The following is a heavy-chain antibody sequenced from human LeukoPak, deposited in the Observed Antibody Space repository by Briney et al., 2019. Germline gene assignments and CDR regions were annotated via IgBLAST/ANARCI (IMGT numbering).Heavy chain of an antibody. CDR3: GRERNFYYMDV. V-gene: IGHV3-74*01. Sequence: GGSLRLSCVASGFTFGTYWMHWVRQGPEKGLVWVAGITNDGTTGYADSVKGRFTISRDSAKSTVYLQMNSLSSEDTAVYYCGRERNFYYMDVWGKGTPVTVSS. J-gene: IGHJ6*03. CDR2: ITNDGTT. CDR1: GFTFGTYW.